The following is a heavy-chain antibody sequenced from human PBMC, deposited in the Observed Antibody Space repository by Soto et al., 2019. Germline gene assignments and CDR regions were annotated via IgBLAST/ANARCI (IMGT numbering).Heavy chain of an antibody. V-gene: IGHV5-10-1*01. CDR1: GYSFTSYW. J-gene: IGHJ5*02. D-gene: IGHD2-15*01. CDR3: ARHRVYCSGGSCYEGENWFDP. CDR2: IDPSDSYT. Sequence: GESLKISCKGSGYSFTSYWISWVRQMPGKGLEWMGRIDPSDSYTNYSPSFQGHVTISADKSISTAYLQWSSLKASDTAMYYCARHRVYCSGGSCYEGENWFDPWGQGTLVTAPQ.